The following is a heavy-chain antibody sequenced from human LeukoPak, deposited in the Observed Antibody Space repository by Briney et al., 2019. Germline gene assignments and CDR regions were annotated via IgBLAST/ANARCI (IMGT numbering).Heavy chain of an antibody. CDR2: IDSGGSNT. CDR3: ARVGREYSSSSPPDY. Sequence: GGSLRLSCVVSGFTFSTYWMHWVRQGPGKGLVWVSRIDSGGSNTLYADSVRGRFTISRDNAKNTLYLQMNSLRVEDTAMYYRARVGREYSSSSPPDYWGQGTLVTVSS. J-gene: IGHJ4*02. V-gene: IGHV3-74*01. CDR1: GFTFSTYW. D-gene: IGHD6-6*01.